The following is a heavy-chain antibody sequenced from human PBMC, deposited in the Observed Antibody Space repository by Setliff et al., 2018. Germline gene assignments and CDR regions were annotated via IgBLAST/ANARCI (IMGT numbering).Heavy chain of an antibody. CDR2: IYIGGSA. D-gene: IGHD6-19*01. Sequence: LSLTCTVSGGSISSYYWSWIRQPAGKGLEWIGHIYIGGSANYSPSLKSRVTMSIDTSKNQFSLKLNSVTAADMAVYYCAREQWLDPPGYYYMDVWAKGTTVTVSS. CDR3: AREQWLDPPGYYYMDV. CDR1: GGSISSYY. V-gene: IGHV4-4*07. J-gene: IGHJ6*03.